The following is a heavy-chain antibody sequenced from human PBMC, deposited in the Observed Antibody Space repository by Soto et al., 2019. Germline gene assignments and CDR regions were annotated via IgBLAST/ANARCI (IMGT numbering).Heavy chain of an antibody. CDR3: ARDTSPSTTVTTSAVRYYYYMDV. CDR1: GGSISSGGYY. J-gene: IGHJ6*03. CDR2: IYYSGST. Sequence: SETLSLTCTVSGGSISSGGYYWSWIRQHPGKGLEWIGYIYYSGSTYYNPSLKSRVTISVDTSKNQFSLKLSSVTAADTAVYYCARDTSPSTTVTTSAVRYYYYMDVWGKGTTVTVSS. D-gene: IGHD4-4*01. V-gene: IGHV4-31*03.